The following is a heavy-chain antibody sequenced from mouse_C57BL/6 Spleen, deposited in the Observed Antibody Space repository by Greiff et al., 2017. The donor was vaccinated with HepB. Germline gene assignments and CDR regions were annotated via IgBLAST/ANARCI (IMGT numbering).Heavy chain of an antibody. V-gene: IGHV5-16*01. Sequence: EVKLMESEGGLVQPGSSMKLSCTASGFTFSDYYMAWVRQVPEKGLEWVANINYDGSSTYYLDSLKSRFIISRDNAKNILYLQMSSLKSEDTATYYCARDRGAGAYFDYWGQGTTLTVSS. D-gene: IGHD3-1*01. CDR3: ARDRGAGAYFDY. J-gene: IGHJ2*01. CDR2: INYDGSST. CDR1: GFTFSDYY.